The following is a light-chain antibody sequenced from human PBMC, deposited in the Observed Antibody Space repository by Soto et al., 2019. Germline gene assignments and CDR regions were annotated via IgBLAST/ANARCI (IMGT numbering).Light chain of an antibody. CDR1: QSISFY. J-gene: IGKJ5*01. V-gene: IGKV1-39*01. CDR2: AAS. Sequence: DIQMTQDPSSLSASVGDRVTITCRASQSISFYLNWYQQKPGKAHKVLIYAASNLQSGVPSRFSGSGSGTDFTLTISSLQPEDFATYYCQQSYSTPITFGQGTRLEIK. CDR3: QQSYSTPIT.